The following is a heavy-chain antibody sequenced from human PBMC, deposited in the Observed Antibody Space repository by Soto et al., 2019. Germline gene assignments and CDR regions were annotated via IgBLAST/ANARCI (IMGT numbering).Heavy chain of an antibody. V-gene: IGHV1-8*01. CDR2: MNPNSGNT. Sequence: QVQLVQSGAEVKKPGASVKVSCKASGYTFTSYDINWVRQATGQGLEWMGWMNPNSGNTGYAQKFQGRVTMTRNTSISTADMELSSLRSEDTAVYYCARGGYCSGGSCYDAFDIWGQGTMVTVSS. CDR1: GYTFTSYD. CDR3: ARGGYCSGGSCYDAFDI. D-gene: IGHD2-15*01. J-gene: IGHJ3*02.